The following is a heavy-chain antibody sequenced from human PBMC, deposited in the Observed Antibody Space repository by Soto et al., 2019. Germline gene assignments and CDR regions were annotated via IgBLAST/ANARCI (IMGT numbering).Heavy chain of an antibody. CDR1: GGTFSSYT. V-gene: IGHV1-69*08. CDR3: AKDSGGKDGDS. D-gene: IGHD2-15*01. Sequence: QVQLVQSGAEVKKPGSSVKVSCKASGGTFSSYTISWVRQAPGQGLEWMGRIIPILGIANYAQKFQGRVTSTSDKSTHTAYMELSRLRAEDTAVHYCAKDSGGKDGDSWDQGTLVGFSS. J-gene: IGHJ4*02. CDR2: IIPILGIA.